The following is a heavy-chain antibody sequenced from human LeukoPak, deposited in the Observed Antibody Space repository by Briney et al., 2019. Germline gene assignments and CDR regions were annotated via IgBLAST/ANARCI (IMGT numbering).Heavy chain of an antibody. V-gene: IGHV4-4*07. J-gene: IGHJ1*01. Sequence: PSETLSLTCTVSGGSISSYYWSWIRQPAGKGLEWIGRIQTSGNTNYNPSLKSRVTMSVDTSKNQFSLKLSSVTAADTAVYYCARGAFWSGYYEYFQHWGQGTLVTVSS. D-gene: IGHD3-3*01. CDR2: IQTSGNT. CDR3: ARGAFWSGYYEYFQH. CDR1: GGSISSYY.